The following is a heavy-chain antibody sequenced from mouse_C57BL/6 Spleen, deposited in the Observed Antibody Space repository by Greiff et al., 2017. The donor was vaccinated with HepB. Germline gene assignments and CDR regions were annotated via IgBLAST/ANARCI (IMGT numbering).Heavy chain of an antibody. J-gene: IGHJ1*03. D-gene: IGHD2-2*01. CDR3: TRNPRAGYYGYFDV. CDR2: ISSGGDYI. CDR1: GFTFSSYA. V-gene: IGHV5-9-1*02. Sequence: EVKVVESGEGLVKPGGSLKLSCAASGFTFSSYAMSWVRQTPEKRLEWVAYISSGGDYIYYADTVKGRFTISRDNARNTLYLQMSSLKSEDTAMYYCTRNPRAGYYGYFDVWGTGTTVTVSS.